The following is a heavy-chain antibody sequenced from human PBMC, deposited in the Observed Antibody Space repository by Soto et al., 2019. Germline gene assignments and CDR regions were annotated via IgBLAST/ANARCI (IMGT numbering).Heavy chain of an antibody. CDR1: GFTFNNGW. Sequence: EVQLVESGGGLVKPGGSLRLSCAASGFTFNNGWMSWVRQAPGKGLEWVGRITSRIAGGTTAYSAPVQGRFTISRDDSKDTLYLQMNILITKDTAVYYCTTDSTQTFCNGGPCCSVQTEIHDYWGQGTLVTVSS. V-gene: IGHV3-15*01. CDR2: ITSRIAGGTT. J-gene: IGHJ4*02. CDR3: TTDSTQTFCNGGPCCSVQTEIHDY. D-gene: IGHD2-15*01.